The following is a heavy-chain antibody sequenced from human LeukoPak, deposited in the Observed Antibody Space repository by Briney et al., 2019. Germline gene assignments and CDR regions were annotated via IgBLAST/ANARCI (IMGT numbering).Heavy chain of an antibody. V-gene: IGHV3-30*18. J-gene: IGHJ3*02. Sequence: GGSLRLSCAASGFTFSSYGMHWVRQAPGKGLEWVAVISYDGSNKYYADSVKGRFTISRDNSKNTLYLQMNSLRAEDTAVYYCAKPIGIGITMIVVTDAFDIWGQGTMVTVSS. CDR2: ISYDGSNK. D-gene: IGHD3-22*01. CDR3: AKPIGIGITMIVVTDAFDI. CDR1: GFTFSSYG.